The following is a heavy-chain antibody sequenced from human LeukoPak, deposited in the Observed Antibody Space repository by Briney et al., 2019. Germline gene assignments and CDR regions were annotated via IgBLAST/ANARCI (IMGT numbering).Heavy chain of an antibody. V-gene: IGHV3-30-3*01. CDR3: AKDRGGYYYDSSAIEDAFDI. D-gene: IGHD3-22*01. J-gene: IGHJ3*02. CDR2: ISYDGSNK. Sequence: GGSLRLSCAASGFTFSSYAMHWVRQAPGKGLEWVAVISYDGSNKYYADSVKGRFTISRDNSKNTLYLQMNSLRAEDTAVYYCAKDRGGYYYDSSAIEDAFDIWGQGTMVTVSS. CDR1: GFTFSSYA.